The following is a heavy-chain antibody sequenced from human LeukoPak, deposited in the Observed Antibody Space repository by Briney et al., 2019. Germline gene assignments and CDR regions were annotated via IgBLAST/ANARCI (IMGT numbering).Heavy chain of an antibody. J-gene: IGHJ5*02. CDR1: GFTVSSNY. CDR2: IYSGGST. V-gene: IGHV3-53*01. Sequence: PGGSLRLSCAASGFTVSSNYMSWVRQAPGKGLEWVSVIYSGGSTYYADPVKGRFTVSRENAKTSLYLQLNSLRAGDTAVYYCARDVSGSYDQWGQGTLVTVSS. CDR3: ARDVSGSYDQ. D-gene: IGHD1-26*01.